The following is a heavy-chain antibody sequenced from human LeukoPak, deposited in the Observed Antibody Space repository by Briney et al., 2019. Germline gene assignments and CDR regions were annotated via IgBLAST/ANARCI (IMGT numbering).Heavy chain of an antibody. Sequence: SQTLSLTCTVSGGSISSGSYYWSWIRQPAGKGLEWIGRIYTSGSTNYNPSLKSRVTISVDTSKNQFSLKLSSVTAADTAVYYCARDRTDYYDIWGQGTLVTVSS. CDR1: GGSISSGSYY. CDR3: ARDRTDYYDI. J-gene: IGHJ4*02. CDR2: IYTSGST. D-gene: IGHD3-22*01. V-gene: IGHV4-61*02.